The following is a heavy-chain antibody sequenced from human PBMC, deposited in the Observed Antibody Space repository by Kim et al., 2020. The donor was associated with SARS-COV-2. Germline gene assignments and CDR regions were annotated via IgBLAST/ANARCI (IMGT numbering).Heavy chain of an antibody. CDR1: GFTFSNNW. Sequence: GGSLRLSCAASGFTFSNNWMHWVRQVTGKGLVWVSRINYDGSSTIYADSVRGRFTISRDNAKNTLYLQMNSLRAEDTAVYYCTKGGRWIPNSPDNCGQGTLLTVSS. CDR2: INYDGSST. J-gene: IGHJ4*02. D-gene: IGHD3-16*01. CDR3: TKGGRWIPNSPDN. V-gene: IGHV3-74*01.